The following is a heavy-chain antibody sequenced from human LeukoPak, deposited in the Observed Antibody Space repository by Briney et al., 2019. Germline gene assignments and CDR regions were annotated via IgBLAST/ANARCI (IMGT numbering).Heavy chain of an antibody. CDR3: ARSSGYYPRAFDI. J-gene: IGHJ3*02. CDR1: GGSISSYY. Sequence: SETLSLTCTVSGGSISSYYWSWIRQPPGKGLEWIGYIYYSGSTNYNPSLKSRVTISVDTSKNQFSLKLSSVTAADTAVYYCARSSGYYPRAFDIWGQGTMVTVSS. V-gene: IGHV4-59*01. CDR2: IYYSGST. D-gene: IGHD2/OR15-2a*01.